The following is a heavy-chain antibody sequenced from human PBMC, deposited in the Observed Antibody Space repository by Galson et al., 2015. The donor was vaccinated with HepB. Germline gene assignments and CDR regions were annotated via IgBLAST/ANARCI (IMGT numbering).Heavy chain of an antibody. V-gene: IGHV6-1*01. Sequence: CAISGDGVSNNNVGWNWIRQSPSRGLEWLGRTSYRSKFYNDYAESVKSRITINPDTSKNQISLQLNSVTPEDTAVYYCARVRQLGQGFHYWGQGTLVTVSS. CDR1: GDGVSNNNVG. J-gene: IGHJ4*02. CDR3: ARVRQLGQGFHY. CDR2: TSYRSKFYN. D-gene: IGHD3-10*01.